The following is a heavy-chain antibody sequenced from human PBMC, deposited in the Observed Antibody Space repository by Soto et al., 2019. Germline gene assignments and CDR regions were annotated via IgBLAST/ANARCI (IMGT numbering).Heavy chain of an antibody. CDR1: GGSISSYY. J-gene: IGHJ6*03. V-gene: IGHV4-59*01. D-gene: IGHD6-13*01. CDR2: IHNSGTT. Sequence: SETLSLTCTVSGGSISSYYWSWILQPPGKGLEWIGHIHNSGTTNYNPSLKSRVTISVDTSKNQFSLKVSSLTAADTAVYYCAREGSAASSRGGYYYYMDVWGKGTTVTVSS. CDR3: AREGSAASSRGGYYYYMDV.